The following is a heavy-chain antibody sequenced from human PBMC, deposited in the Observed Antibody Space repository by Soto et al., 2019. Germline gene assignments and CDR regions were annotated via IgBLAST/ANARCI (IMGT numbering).Heavy chain of an antibody. D-gene: IGHD3-10*01. CDR1: GFTFSSYS. V-gene: IGHV3-48*02. CDR3: ASPVNRITMVRGGVGMDV. Sequence: EVQLVESGGGLVQPGGSLRLSCAASGFTFSSYSMNWVRQAPGKGLEWVSYISSSSSTIYYADSVKGRFTISRDNAKNSLYLQMNSLRDEDTAVYYCASPVNRITMVRGGVGMDVWGQGTTVTVSS. CDR2: ISSSSSTI. J-gene: IGHJ6*02.